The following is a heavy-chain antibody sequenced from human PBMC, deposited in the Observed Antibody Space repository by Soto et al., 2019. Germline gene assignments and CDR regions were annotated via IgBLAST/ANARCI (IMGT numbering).Heavy chain of an antibody. Sequence: GGSLRLSCAASGFTVSSNYMSWVRQAPGKGLEWVSVIYSGGSTYYADSVKGRFTISRDNSKNTLYLQMNSLRAEDTAVYYCARGLGGYHPAGAFDIWGQGTMVTVSS. CDR2: IYSGGST. V-gene: IGHV3-53*01. CDR3: ARGLGGYHPAGAFDI. J-gene: IGHJ3*02. D-gene: IGHD6-19*01. CDR1: GFTVSSNY.